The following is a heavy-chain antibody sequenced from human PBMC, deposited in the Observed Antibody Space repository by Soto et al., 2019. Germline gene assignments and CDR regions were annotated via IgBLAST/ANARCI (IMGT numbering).Heavy chain of an antibody. CDR1: GFTFSSYA. D-gene: IGHD3-16*01. Sequence: GSLRLSCAASGFTFSSYAMHWVRQAPGKGLEYVSAISSNGGSTYYANSVKGRFTISRDNSKNTLYLQMGSLRAEDMAVYYCARAGGYDAFDIWGQGTMVTVSS. CDR2: ISSNGGST. J-gene: IGHJ3*02. CDR3: ARAGGYDAFDI. V-gene: IGHV3-64*01.